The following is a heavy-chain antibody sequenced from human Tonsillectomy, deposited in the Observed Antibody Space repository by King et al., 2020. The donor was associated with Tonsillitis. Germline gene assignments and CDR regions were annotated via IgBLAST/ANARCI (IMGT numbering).Heavy chain of an antibody. D-gene: IGHD2-21*02. V-gene: IGHV3-30*18. CDR3: AKDKSGGDPWYFDL. CDR1: GFTFSLSV. J-gene: IGHJ2*01. Sequence: VQLVESGGGVVQPGRSLRLSCATSGFTFSLSVMHWVRQAPGKGLEWVAVISYDGGKTYYADSVKGRFTISRDNSKNTLSLQMNSLRVEDTAVYYCAKDKSGGDPWYFDLWGRGTLVTFSS. CDR2: ISYDGGKT.